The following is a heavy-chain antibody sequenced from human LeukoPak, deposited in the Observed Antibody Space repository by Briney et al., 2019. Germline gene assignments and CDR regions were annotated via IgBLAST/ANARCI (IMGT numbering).Heavy chain of an antibody. CDR1: GGSFSGYY. CDR2: INHSGST. J-gene: IGHJ5*02. Sequence: PSETLSLTCAVYGGSFSGYYWSCIRQPPGKGLEWIGEINHSGSTNYNPSLKSRVTISVDTSKNQFSLKLSSVTAADTAVYYCASEGRYYDFWSGYYTRSHWFDPWGQGTLVTVSS. D-gene: IGHD3-3*01. CDR3: ASEGRYYDFWSGYYTRSHWFDP. V-gene: IGHV4-34*01.